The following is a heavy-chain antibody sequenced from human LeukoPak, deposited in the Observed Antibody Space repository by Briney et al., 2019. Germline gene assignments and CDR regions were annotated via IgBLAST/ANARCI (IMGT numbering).Heavy chain of an antibody. J-gene: IGHJ6*02. V-gene: IGHV1-69*04. Sequence: GSSVKVSCKASGDTFTSYTISWVRQAPGQGLEWVGRIIPILGIANYAQKFQGRVTITADKSTSTAYMELSSLRSEDTAVYYCARDHEMGGMDVWGQGTTVTVSS. CDR2: IIPILGIA. D-gene: IGHD5-24*01. CDR1: GDTFTSYT. CDR3: ARDHEMGGMDV.